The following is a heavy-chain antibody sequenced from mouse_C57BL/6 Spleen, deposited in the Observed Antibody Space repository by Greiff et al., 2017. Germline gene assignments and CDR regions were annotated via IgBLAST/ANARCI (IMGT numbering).Heavy chain of an antibody. CDR3: ARLDYDGEGFAY. Sequence: VQLQQSGPVLVKPGASVKMSCKASGYTFTDYYMNWVKQSHGKSLEWIGVINPYNGGTSYHQKFKGKATLTVDKSSSPAYMELNSLTSEDSAVYYCARLDYDGEGFAYWGQGTLVTVSA. V-gene: IGHV1-19*01. CDR2: INPYNGGT. D-gene: IGHD2-4*01. CDR1: GYTFTDYY. J-gene: IGHJ3*01.